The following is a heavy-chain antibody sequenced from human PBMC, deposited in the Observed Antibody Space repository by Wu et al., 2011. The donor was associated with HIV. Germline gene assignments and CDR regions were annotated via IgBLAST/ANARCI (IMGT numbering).Heavy chain of an antibody. J-gene: IGHJ4*02. Sequence: ASGFTFSSYAMHWVRQAPGKGLEWVAVISYDGSNKYYADSVKGRFTISRDNSKNTLYLQMNSLRAEDTAVYYCARTGRNWGSSAYYFDYWGQGTLVTVSS. CDR1: GFTFSSYA. D-gene: IGHD7-27*01. V-gene: IGHV3-30-3*01. CDR2: ISYDGSNK. CDR3: ARTGRNWGSSAYYFDY.